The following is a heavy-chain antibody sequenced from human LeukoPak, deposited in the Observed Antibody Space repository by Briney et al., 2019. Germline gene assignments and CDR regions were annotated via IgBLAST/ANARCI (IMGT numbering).Heavy chain of an antibody. CDR1: GGSISTYY. CDR3: APPPYYYEANGYSVA. V-gene: IGHV4-59*12. Sequence: SETLSLTCTVSGGSISTYYWSWIRQPPGKGLEWIGYIYYTGSTSYNPSLKSRVTMSLDPSKNQFSLNLSSVTAADTAVYYCAPPPYYYEANGYSVAWGQGTLVTVSS. CDR2: IYYTGST. D-gene: IGHD3-22*01. J-gene: IGHJ5*02.